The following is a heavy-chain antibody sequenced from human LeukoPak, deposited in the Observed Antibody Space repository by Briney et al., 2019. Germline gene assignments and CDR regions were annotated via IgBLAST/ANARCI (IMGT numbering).Heavy chain of an antibody. J-gene: IGHJ4*02. CDR2: ISGSGGST. Sequence: GGSLRLSCAASGFTFSSYAMSWVRQAPGKGLEWVSAISGSGGSTYYADSVKGRFTISRDNSKNTLYLQMNSLRAEDTAVYYFAIYDILAGPRDYWGQGTLVTVSS. V-gene: IGHV3-23*01. CDR1: GFTFSSYA. CDR3: AIYDILAGPRDY. D-gene: IGHD3-9*01.